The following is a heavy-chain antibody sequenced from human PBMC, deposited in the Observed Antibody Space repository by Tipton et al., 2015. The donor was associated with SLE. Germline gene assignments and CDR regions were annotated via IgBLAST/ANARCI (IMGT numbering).Heavy chain of an antibody. J-gene: IGHJ4*02. V-gene: IGHV4-59*01. Sequence: LRLPCTVSGGSISSYYWSWIRQPPGKGLEWIGYIYYSGSTNYNPSLKSRVTISVDTSKNQFSLKLSSVTAADTAVYYCARGLGFDWFNYWGQGTLVTVSS. CDR2: IYYSGST. D-gene: IGHD3-9*01. CDR1: GGSISSYY. CDR3: ARGLGFDWFNY.